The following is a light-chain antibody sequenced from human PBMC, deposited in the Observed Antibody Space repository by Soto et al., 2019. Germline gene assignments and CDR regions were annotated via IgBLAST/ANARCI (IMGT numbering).Light chain of an antibody. CDR2: AAS. Sequence: TQSRCTLSKSVRDRVTITCRASRGISSYLAWYQQKPGKAPKLLIYAASTLQTGVPSRFSGSGSGTEFTLTISSLQPDDFATYYCQQYNSYSPTFGQGARPENK. CDR1: RGISSY. V-gene: IGKV1-9*01. CDR3: QQYNSYSPT. J-gene: IGKJ5*01.